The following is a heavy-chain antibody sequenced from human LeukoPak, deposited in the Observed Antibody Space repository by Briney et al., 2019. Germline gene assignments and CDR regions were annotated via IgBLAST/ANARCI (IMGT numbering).Heavy chain of an antibody. V-gene: IGHV4-39*07. D-gene: IGHD2-2*01. CDR2: SYYSGST. CDR3: ARGDIVVVPANDAFDI. Sequence: SETLSLTCTVSGGSISSSSYYWGWIRQPPGKGLEWIGSSYYSGSTYYNPSLKSRVTISVDTSKNQFSLKLSSVTAADTAVYYCARGDIVVVPANDAFDIWGQGTMVTVSS. J-gene: IGHJ3*02. CDR1: GGSISSSSYY.